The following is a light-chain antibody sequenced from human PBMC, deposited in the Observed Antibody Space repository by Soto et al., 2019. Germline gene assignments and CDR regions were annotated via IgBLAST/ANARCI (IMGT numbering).Light chain of an antibody. CDR2: DAS. CDR3: HQYGSSPST. J-gene: IGKJ1*01. V-gene: IGKV3-20*01. CDR1: QSVSSSY. Sequence: EIVLSQSPGTLSLTPGERATLYCRASQSVSSSYLAWYQQKPGQPPRLLIYDASSRPPGIPDRFSGSGSGTDFTLTISRLEPEDFAVYYCHQYGSSPSTFGQGTKVDI.